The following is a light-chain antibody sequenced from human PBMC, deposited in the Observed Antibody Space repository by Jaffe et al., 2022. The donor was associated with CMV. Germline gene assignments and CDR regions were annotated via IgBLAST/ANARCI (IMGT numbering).Light chain of an antibody. CDR2: NVT. CDR3: CSYLRDGWV. J-gene: IGLJ3*02. CDR1: SRDFGDSYL. Sequence: QSALTQPASVSGSPGQSITISCTGASRDFGDSYLVSWFQQHPDNAPKSMIYNVTQRPSGVPNRFSGSKSGNTASLTISGLQPEDEADYYCCSYLRDGWVFGGGTKLTVV. V-gene: IGLV2-23*02.